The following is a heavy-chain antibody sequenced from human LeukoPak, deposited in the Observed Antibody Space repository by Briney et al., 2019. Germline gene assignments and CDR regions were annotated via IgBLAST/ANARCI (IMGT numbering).Heavy chain of an antibody. CDR2: IHYSGSA. Sequence: SETLSLTCAVYGGSFSGYFWTWIRQPPGKGLEWIGEIHYSGSATYNPSLKSRVTISVDTSKNQFSLKMNSVTAADTAVYYCARGQWFRAFWSRGTPVTVSS. V-gene: IGHV4-34*01. J-gene: IGHJ4*02. D-gene: IGHD3-10*01. CDR1: GGSFSGYF. CDR3: ARGQWFRAF.